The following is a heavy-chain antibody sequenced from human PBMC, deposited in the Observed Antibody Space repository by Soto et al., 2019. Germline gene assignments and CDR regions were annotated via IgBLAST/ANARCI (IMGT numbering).Heavy chain of an antibody. CDR3: VRQGIGNLHGLVDV. D-gene: IGHD3-10*01. J-gene: IGHJ6*02. Sequence: QVQLLESGPGLVKPSETLSLTCTVSGGSIDGRNCAWIRQPPGKGLEWLGYVYYDGGSSYNPSVKSRLTLSMDTSKSQFSLQLRSVTAADTAVYYCVRQGIGNLHGLVDVWGRGTTVTVFS. CDR2: VYYDGGS. V-gene: IGHV4-59*08. CDR1: GGSIDGRN.